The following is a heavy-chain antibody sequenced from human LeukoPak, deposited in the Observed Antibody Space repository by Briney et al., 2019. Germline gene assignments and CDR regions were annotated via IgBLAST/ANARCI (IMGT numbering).Heavy chain of an antibody. D-gene: IGHD4-17*01. V-gene: IGHV3-7*01. CDR2: VKQDGSEK. CDR3: ARGGNHGDYWYFDL. CDR1: EFTFSNLW. J-gene: IGHJ2*01. Sequence: GGSLRLSCSASEFTFSNLWMSWVRQAPGKGPEWVANVKQDGSEKYYVDSVKGRFTISRDNAETSLHLQMNSLRAEDTAVYYCARGGNHGDYWYFDLWGRGTLVTVSS.